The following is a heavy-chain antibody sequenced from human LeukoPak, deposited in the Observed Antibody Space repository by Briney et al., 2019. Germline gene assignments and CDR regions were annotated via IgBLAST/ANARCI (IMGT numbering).Heavy chain of an antibody. Sequence: GGSLRLSCAASGFTFSSYGMHWVRQAPGKGLEWVAVIWYDGSNKYYADSVKGRFTISRDNSKNTLYLQMNSLRAEDTAVYYCARERYSSGRSYYYYGMDVWGQGTTVTVSS. CDR3: ARERYSSGRSYYYYGMDV. CDR1: GFTFSSYG. CDR2: IWYDGSNK. J-gene: IGHJ6*02. V-gene: IGHV3-33*01. D-gene: IGHD6-19*01.